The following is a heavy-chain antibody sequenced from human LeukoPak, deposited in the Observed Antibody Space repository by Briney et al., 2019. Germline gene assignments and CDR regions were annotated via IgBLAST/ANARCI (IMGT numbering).Heavy chain of an antibody. Sequence: GGSLRLSCAASGFTFSSYAMSWVRQAPGKGLEWVSAISGSGGSTYYADSVKGRFTISRDNSKNTLYLQMNSLRAEDTAVYYCAKDHRYYYDSSGYFDYWGQGTLVTVSS. CDR2: ISGSGGST. J-gene: IGHJ4*02. D-gene: IGHD3-22*01. CDR1: GFTFSSYA. V-gene: IGHV3-23*01. CDR3: AKDHRYYYDSSGYFDY.